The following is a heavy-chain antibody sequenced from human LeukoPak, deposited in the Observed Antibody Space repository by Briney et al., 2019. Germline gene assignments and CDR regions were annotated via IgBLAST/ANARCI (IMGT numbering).Heavy chain of an antibody. Sequence: PGGSLRLSCVASGFTVGSTYMSWVRQAPGKGLEWVSLIHRDSRTYYADSVKGRFTVSRDSSKNTLYLQMDSLRAEDTAVYYCVYCGGDCYGATGAFDIWGQGTMVTVSS. J-gene: IGHJ3*02. V-gene: IGHV3-53*01. CDR2: IHRDSRT. CDR3: VYCGGDCYGATGAFDI. CDR1: GFTVGSTY. D-gene: IGHD2-21*02.